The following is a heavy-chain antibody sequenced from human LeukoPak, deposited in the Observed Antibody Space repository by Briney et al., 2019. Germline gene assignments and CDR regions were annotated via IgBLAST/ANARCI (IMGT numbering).Heavy chain of an antibody. D-gene: IGHD3-3*01. J-gene: IGHJ5*02. CDR2: ISAYNGHT. CDR3: ARDGTPDFWSGYNNWFDP. Sequence: ASVKVSRKASGYTFTSYGISWVRQAPGQGLEWMGWISAYNGHTKYAQKLQGRVTMTTDTSTSTAYMELRSLRSDDTAVYYCARDGTPDFWSGYNNWFDPWGQGTLVTVSS. CDR1: GYTFTSYG. V-gene: IGHV1-18*01.